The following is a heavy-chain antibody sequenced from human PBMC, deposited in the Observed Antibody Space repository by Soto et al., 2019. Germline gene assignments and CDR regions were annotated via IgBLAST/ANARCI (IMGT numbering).Heavy chain of an antibody. D-gene: IGHD4-17*01. V-gene: IGHV3-33*01. CDR3: ARQEGYGGNSLGYYYGMDV. CDR1: GFTFSSYG. J-gene: IGHJ6*02. Sequence: GGSLRLSCAASGFTFSSYGMHWVRQAPGKGLEWVAVIWYDGSNKYYADSVKGRFTISRDNSKNTLYLQMNSLRAEDTAVYYCARQEGYGGNSLGYYYGMDVWGQGTTVTVSS. CDR2: IWYDGSNK.